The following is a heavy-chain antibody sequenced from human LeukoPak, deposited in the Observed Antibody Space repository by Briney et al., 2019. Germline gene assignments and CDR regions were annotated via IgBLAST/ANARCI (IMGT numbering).Heavy chain of an antibody. D-gene: IGHD5-18*01. CDR3: AKSPGGFTYGRNWFDP. CDR1: GYSFTSYW. Sequence: GESLKISCKGSGYSFTSYWIAWVRQMPGKGLEWMGIIYPGDSDTRYSPSFQGQVTISADKSISTTYLQINSLKASDTAIYYCAKSPGGFTYGRNWFDPWGQGTLVTVSS. J-gene: IGHJ5*02. CDR2: IYPGDSDT. V-gene: IGHV5-51*01.